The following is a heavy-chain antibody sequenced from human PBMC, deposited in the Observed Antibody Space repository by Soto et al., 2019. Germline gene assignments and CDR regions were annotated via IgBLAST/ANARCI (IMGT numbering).Heavy chain of an antibody. V-gene: IGHV4-30-4*01. CDR3: AGEPKGGPAAGAIEI. Sequence: SETLSLTCTVSGGSINSGDYYWTWIRQPPGKDLEWIGFIFYTGSPYYNPSLKSRIAISVDTSENQFSLNLTSVTAADTAVYFCAGEPKGGPAAGAIEIWGQGTMVTVSS. J-gene: IGHJ3*02. D-gene: IGHD6-25*01. CDR1: GGSINSGDYY. CDR2: IFYTGSP.